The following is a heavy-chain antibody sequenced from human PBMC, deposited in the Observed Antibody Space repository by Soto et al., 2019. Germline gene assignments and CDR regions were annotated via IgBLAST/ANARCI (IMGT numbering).Heavy chain of an antibody. CDR2: VYPRDSEI. Sequence: PGESLKISCKGSGYSFTSYCIGWVRQLPGKGLEWMGIVYPRDSEIIYSPAFQGQVTISVDKSNSTAYLQWSSLKASDTAIYYCARQWQGSYVEGHYSFENWGPGTLVTLAS. J-gene: IGHJ4*02. CDR3: ARQWQGSYVEGHYSFEN. D-gene: IGHD5-18*01. V-gene: IGHV5-51*01. CDR1: GYSFTSYC.